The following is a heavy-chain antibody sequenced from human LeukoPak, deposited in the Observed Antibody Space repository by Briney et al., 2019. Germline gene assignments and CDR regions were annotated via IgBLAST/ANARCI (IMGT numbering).Heavy chain of an antibody. CDR3: ARQWLALDY. J-gene: IGHJ4*02. Sequence: GGSLRLSCAASGFTFSDYYMSWIRQAPGKGLEWVSYISSSAPIYYADSVKGRFTISRDNAKNSLYLQMNSLRAEDTAVYYCARQWLALDYWGQGTLVTVSS. CDR1: GFTFSDYY. D-gene: IGHD6-19*01. V-gene: IGHV3-69-1*01. CDR2: ISSSAPI.